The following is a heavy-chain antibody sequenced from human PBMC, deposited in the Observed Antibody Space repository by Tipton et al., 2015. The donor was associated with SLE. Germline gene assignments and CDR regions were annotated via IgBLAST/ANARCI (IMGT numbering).Heavy chain of an antibody. CDR1: GFTFRSYW. CDR3: VRDAPDHLRDF. J-gene: IGHJ4*02. D-gene: IGHD1-14*01. V-gene: IGHV3-7*01. Sequence: GSLRLSCTASGFTFRSYWMSWVRQAPGKGLEWVANIKQDGSEMYFADSVRGRFTISRDNAKNSLYLQLNSLRGEDTAVYYCVRDAPDHLRDFRGQGTLVTVSS. CDR2: IKQDGSEM.